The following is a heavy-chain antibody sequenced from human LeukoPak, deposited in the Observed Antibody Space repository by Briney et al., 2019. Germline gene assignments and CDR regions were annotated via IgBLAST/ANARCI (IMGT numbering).Heavy chain of an antibody. V-gene: IGHV3-30*18. CDR3: AKDFIAVPGY. CDR1: GFTFSSYG. Sequence: PGRSLRLSCVASGFTFSSYGMHWVRQAPGKGLEWVAVISYGGSNKYYADSVKGRFTISRDNSKNTLYLQMNSLRAEDTAVYYCAKDFIAVPGYWGQGTLVTVSS. D-gene: IGHD6-19*01. CDR2: ISYGGSNK. J-gene: IGHJ4*02.